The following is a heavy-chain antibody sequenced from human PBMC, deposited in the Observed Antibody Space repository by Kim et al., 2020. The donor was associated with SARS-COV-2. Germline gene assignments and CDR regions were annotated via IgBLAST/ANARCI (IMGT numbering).Heavy chain of an antibody. V-gene: IGHV3-9*01. CDR2: ISWNSGSI. J-gene: IGHJ4*02. CDR1: GFTFDDYA. CDR3: AKDPADGTFDY. Sequence: GGSLRLSCAASGFTFDDYAMHWVRQAPGKGLEWVSGISWNSGSIGYADSVKGRFTISRDNAKNSLYLQMNSLRAEDTALYYCAKDPADGTFDYWGQGTLVTVSS.